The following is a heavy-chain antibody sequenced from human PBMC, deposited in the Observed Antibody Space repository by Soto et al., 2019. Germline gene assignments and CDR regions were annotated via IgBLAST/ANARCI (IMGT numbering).Heavy chain of an antibody. CDR1: GYTFTGYY. J-gene: IGHJ6*02. D-gene: IGHD6-13*01. V-gene: IGHV1-2*02. CDR2: INPNSGGT. CDR3: ARAVRVAAAPHSFGGMDV. Sequence: GASVKVSCKASGYTFTGYYMHWVRQAPGQGLEWMGWINPNSGGTNYAQKFQGRVTMTRDTSISTAYMELSRLRSEDTAVYYCARAVRVAAAPHSFGGMDVWGQGTTVTVSS.